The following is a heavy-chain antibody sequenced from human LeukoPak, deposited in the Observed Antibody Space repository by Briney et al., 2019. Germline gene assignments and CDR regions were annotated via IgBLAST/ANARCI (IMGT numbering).Heavy chain of an antibody. CDR3: ARERIVGATDYFDY. CDR1: GFTFSSYN. J-gene: IGHJ4*02. V-gene: IGHV3-21*06. D-gene: IGHD1-26*01. CDR2: LSGGSDHI. Sequence: PGGSLRLSCAASGFTFSSYNMYWVRQAPGQGLEWVSSLSGGSDHIYYADPVKGRFTISRDNAKNSLYLQMNSLRAEDTAVYYCARERIVGATDYFDYWGQGTLVTVSS.